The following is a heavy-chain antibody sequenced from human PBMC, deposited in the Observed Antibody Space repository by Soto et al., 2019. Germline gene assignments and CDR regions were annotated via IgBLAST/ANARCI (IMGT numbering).Heavy chain of an antibody. CDR2: INGDGSDI. J-gene: IGHJ5*02. CDR3: ARDQTTGDWFDA. Sequence: GGSLSLSCGASGFAFSNYLMHWVRQAPGKGLVWVSRINGDGSDIKYADSVKGRFTISRDNAKNTVYLQMNSLRADDTAVYYCARDQTTGDWFDAWGQGALVTVSS. D-gene: IGHD4-17*01. CDR1: GFAFSNYL. V-gene: IGHV3-74*03.